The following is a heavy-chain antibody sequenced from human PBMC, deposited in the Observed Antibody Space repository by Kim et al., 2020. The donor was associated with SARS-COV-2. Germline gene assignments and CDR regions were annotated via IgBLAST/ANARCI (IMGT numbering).Heavy chain of an antibody. Sequence: GESLKISCKGSGYTFANHWITWVRQKPGKGLQWVGRIDPSDSYTNYSPSFQGQVTISADKSINTAYLQWSSLEASDTAMYYCARHESLLGDGGILDYWGQGVLVTVSS. D-gene: IGHD1-26*01. CDR1: GYTFANHW. CDR2: IDPSDSYT. J-gene: IGHJ4*02. CDR3: ARHESLLGDGGILDY. V-gene: IGHV5-10-1*01.